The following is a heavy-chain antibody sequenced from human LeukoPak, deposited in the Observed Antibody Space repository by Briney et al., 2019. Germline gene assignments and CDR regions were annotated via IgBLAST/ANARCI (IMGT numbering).Heavy chain of an antibody. CDR1: GGSISSYY. CDR3: ARSYSSSWYESYGNWFDP. D-gene: IGHD6-13*01. CDR2: IYTSGST. J-gene: IGHJ5*02. V-gene: IGHV4-4*07. Sequence: SETLSLTCTVSGGSISSYYWSWIRQPAGKGLEWIGRIYTSGSTNYNPSLKSRVTMSVDTSKNQFSLKLSSVTAADTAVYYCARSYSSSWYESYGNWFDPWGQGTLVTVSS.